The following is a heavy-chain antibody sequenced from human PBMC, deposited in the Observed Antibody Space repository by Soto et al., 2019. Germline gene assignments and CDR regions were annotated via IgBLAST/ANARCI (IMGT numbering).Heavy chain of an antibody. Sequence: SVKVSCKASGGTFNNYAISWVRQAPGQGLEWMGGIIPFFGKPNYAQKFQGRVTINADQSTSIADMELSSLTSEDTAVYYCASYYDILTGYYNWYYFDYWGQGTLVTVSS. D-gene: IGHD3-9*01. CDR2: IIPFFGKP. V-gene: IGHV1-69*13. CDR1: GGTFNNYA. CDR3: ASYYDILTGYYNWYYFDY. J-gene: IGHJ4*02.